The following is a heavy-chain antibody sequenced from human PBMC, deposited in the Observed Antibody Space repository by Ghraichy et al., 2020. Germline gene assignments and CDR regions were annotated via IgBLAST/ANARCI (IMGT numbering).Heavy chain of an antibody. J-gene: IGHJ4*02. Sequence: SLNISCAVSGGSISSAGYSWSWIRQPPGKGLEWIGYIYHSGSTYYNPSLKSRVTISVDGSKNQFSLKLTSMTAADTAVYYCARVFMRYYDSSGYYGYFDYWGQGTLVTVSS. CDR2: IYHSGST. CDR1: GGSISSAGYS. CDR3: ARVFMRYYDSSGYYGYFDY. D-gene: IGHD3-22*01. V-gene: IGHV4-30-2*01.